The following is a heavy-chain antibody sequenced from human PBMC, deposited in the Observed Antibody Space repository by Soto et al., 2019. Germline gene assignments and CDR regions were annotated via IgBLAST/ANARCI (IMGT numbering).Heavy chain of an antibody. D-gene: IGHD6-19*01. CDR1: GGSVSSGSYY. Sequence: QVQLQESGPGLVKPSETLSLTCTVSGGSVSSGSYYWSWIRQPPGKGLEWIGYIYYSGSTNYNPSLKGRVTISVGTSKKQFSLKLSSVTAADTAVYSCASYSSGWYAVSYCGRGTLVTVSS. V-gene: IGHV4-61*01. J-gene: IGHJ4*02. CDR2: IYYSGST. CDR3: ASYSSGWYAVSY.